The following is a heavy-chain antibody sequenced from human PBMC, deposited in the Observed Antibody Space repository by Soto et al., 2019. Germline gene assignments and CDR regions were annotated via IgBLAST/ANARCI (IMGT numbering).Heavy chain of an antibody. CDR3: ARGFAPGDYGDYLFDY. Sequence: QVQLVQSGAEVKKPGASVKVSCKASGYTFTSYDINWVRQATGQGLEWMGWMNPNSGNTCYAQKFQGRVTMTRNTSISTAYMELSSLRSEDTAVYYCARGFAPGDYGDYLFDYWGQGTLVTVSS. CDR1: GYTFTSYD. J-gene: IGHJ4*02. D-gene: IGHD4-17*01. CDR2: MNPNSGNT. V-gene: IGHV1-8*01.